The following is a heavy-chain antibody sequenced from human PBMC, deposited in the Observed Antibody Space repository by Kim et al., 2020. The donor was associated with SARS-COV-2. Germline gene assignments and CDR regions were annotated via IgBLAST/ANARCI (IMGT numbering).Heavy chain of an antibody. CDR3: ARGTHLYAKNIAVAGNYDY. CDR2: INHSGST. Sequence: SETLSLTCAVYGGSFSGYYWSWIRQPPGKGLEWIGEINHSGSTNYNPSLKSRVTISVDTSKNQFSLKLSSVTAADTAVYYCARGTHLYAKNIAVAGNYDYWGQGTLVTVSS. CDR1: GGSFSGYY. D-gene: IGHD6-19*01. J-gene: IGHJ4*02. V-gene: IGHV4-34*01.